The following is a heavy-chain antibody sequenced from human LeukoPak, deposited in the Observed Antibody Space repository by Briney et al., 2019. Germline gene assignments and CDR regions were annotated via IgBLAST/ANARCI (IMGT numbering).Heavy chain of an antibody. D-gene: IGHD1-26*01. CDR1: GYSFTGYW. Sequence: GESLKISCKGSGYSFTGYWIGWVRQATGQGLEWMGWMNPNSGNTGYAQKFQGRVTMTRDTSISTAYMELSSLRSEGTAVYYCARGRFRWELEIRDFDYWGQGTLVTVSS. CDR2: MNPNSGNT. V-gene: IGHV1-8*02. CDR3: ARGRFRWELEIRDFDY. J-gene: IGHJ4*02.